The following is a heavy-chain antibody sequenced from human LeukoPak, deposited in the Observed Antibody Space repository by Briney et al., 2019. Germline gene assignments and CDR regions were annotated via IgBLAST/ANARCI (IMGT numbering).Heavy chain of an antibody. CDR1: GYTFTGYY. J-gene: IGHJ3*02. V-gene: IGHV1-2*02. D-gene: IGHD3-22*01. CDR2: INPNSGGT. Sequence: ASVKVSCKASGYTFTGYYMHWVRQAPGQGLEWMGWINPNSGGTNYAQKFQGRVTMTRDTSISTAYMELSRLRSDDTAVYYCAKEGVYYYDSSGGAFDIWGQGTMVTVSS. CDR3: AKEGVYYYDSSGGAFDI.